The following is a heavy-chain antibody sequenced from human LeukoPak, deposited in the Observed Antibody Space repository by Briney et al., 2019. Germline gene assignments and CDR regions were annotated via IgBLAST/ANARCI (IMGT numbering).Heavy chain of an antibody. CDR1: GYTFTSYY. V-gene: IGHV1-46*01. D-gene: IGHD6-19*01. J-gene: IGHJ4*02. CDR3: ARMGGIAVAESGAYYFDY. Sequence: ASVKVSCKASGYTFTSYYMHWVRQAPGQGLEWMGIINPSGCSKSYAQKFQGRVTMTTDTSTSTAYMELRSLRSDDTAVYYCARMGGIAVAESGAYYFDYWGQGTLVTVSS. CDR2: INPSGCSK.